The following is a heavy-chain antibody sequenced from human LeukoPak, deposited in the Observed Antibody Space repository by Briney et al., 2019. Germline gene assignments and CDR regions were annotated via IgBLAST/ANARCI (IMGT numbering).Heavy chain of an antibody. J-gene: IGHJ5*02. CDR1: GFTFSSYW. V-gene: IGHV3-74*01. CDR3: ARHSSGFYGWFDP. Sequence: GGSLRLSCAASGFTFSSYWMHWVRQAPGKGLVWVSRINSDGSSTSYADSVKGRFTISRDNAKNTLYLQMNSLRPEDTAVYYCARHSSGFYGWFDPWGQGTLVTVSS. CDR2: INSDGSST. D-gene: IGHD3-22*01.